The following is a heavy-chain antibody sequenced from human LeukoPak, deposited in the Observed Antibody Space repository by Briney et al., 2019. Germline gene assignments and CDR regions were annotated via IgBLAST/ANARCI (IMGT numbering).Heavy chain of an antibody. Sequence: SETLSLTCAVSGGSISSGDFPWSWIRQPPGKGLEWIGYIFHTGHTSYNPSLKSRVTISVDMSKNQLSLRLTSVTAADRAVYYCARGFYGAGSQFDYCGQGTLVTVSS. CDR3: ARGFYGAGSQFDY. CDR2: IFHTGHT. CDR1: GGSISSGDFP. J-gene: IGHJ4*02. D-gene: IGHD3-10*01. V-gene: IGHV4-30-2*01.